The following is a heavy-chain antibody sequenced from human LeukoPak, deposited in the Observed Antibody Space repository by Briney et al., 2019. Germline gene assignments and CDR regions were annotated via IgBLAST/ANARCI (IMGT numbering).Heavy chain of an antibody. CDR2: ISGSGGST. CDR1: GFTFSNYA. V-gene: IGHV3-23*01. D-gene: IGHD3-3*01. Sequence: GGSLRLSCAASGFTFSNYAMSWVRQAPGKRLEWVSAISGSGGSTNYVDSVQGRVTISRDNSKSTLYLQMNSLRVEDTALYYCAKDPRITKNYYYYYYMDVWGKGTTVTVSS. CDR3: AKDPRITKNYYYYYYMDV. J-gene: IGHJ6*03.